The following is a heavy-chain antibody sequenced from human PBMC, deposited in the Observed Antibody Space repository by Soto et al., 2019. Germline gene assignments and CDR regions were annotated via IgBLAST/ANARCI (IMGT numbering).Heavy chain of an antibody. CDR3: ARDGVVAAIDDAFDI. CDR2: ISYDGSNK. Sequence: GGSLRLSCAASGFTFSSYAMHWVRQAPGKGLEWVAVISYDGSNKYYADSVKGRFTISRDNSKNTLYLQMNSLRAEDTAVYYCARDGVVAAIDDAFDIWGQGTMVTVSS. J-gene: IGHJ3*02. CDR1: GFTFSSYA. V-gene: IGHV3-30-3*01. D-gene: IGHD2-15*01.